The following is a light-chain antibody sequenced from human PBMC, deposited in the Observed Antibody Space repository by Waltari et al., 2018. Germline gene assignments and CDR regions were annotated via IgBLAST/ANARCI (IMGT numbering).Light chain of an antibody. CDR2: SNN. V-gene: IGLV1-44*01. CDR3: AAWDDSLNARV. CDR1: SPNLGRNP. J-gene: IGLJ3*02. Sequence: QSVLTPPPSASGTPGQRVTISCSGTSPNLGRNPVTWYQQLPGTAPKLLIYSNNQRPSGVPDRFSGSKSGTSASLAISGLQSEDEADYYCAAWDDSLNARVFGGGTKLTVL.